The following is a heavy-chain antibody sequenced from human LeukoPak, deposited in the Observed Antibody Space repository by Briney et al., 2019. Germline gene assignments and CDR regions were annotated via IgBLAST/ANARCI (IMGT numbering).Heavy chain of an antibody. D-gene: IGHD1-1*01. V-gene: IGHV1-2*02. J-gene: IGHJ4*02. CDR3: ARDLYNWNDEGYFDY. Sequence: GASVKVSCKASGYTFTGYYMHWVRQAPGQGLEWMGWINPNSGGTNYAQKFQRRVTMTRDTSISTAYMELSRLRSDDTAVYYCARDLYNWNDEGYFDYWGQGTLVTVSS. CDR2: INPNSGGT. CDR1: GYTFTGYY.